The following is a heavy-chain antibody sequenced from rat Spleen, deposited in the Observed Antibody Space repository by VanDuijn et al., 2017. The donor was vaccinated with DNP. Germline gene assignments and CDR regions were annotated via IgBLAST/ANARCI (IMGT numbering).Heavy chain of an antibody. D-gene: IGHD1-5*01. Sequence: EVQLVESGGDLVQPGGSLKLSCVASGFTFNYFWMAWVRQAPKKGLEWVATISASDTRTYYPDSVKGRFTIARDNAKTTLYLQMDSLRSEDTATYYCARRGYRSNYAYALDVWGQGTSVAVSS. V-gene: IGHV5-7*01. J-gene: IGHJ4*01. CDR2: ISASDTRT. CDR1: GFTFNYFW. CDR3: ARRGYRSNYAYALDV.